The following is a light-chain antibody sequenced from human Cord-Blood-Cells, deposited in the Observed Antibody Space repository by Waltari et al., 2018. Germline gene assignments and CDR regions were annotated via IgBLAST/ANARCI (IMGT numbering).Light chain of an antibody. V-gene: IGLV1-40*01. CDR2: GNS. J-gene: IGLJ3*02. CDR3: QSYDSSLSKV. Sequence: QSVLTQPPSVSGAPGQRVTISCTVSSPNIGAGYDVHWYQQLPGTAPKLLICGNSNRPSGVPDRFSGSKSGTSASLAITGLQAEDEADYYCQSYDSSLSKVFGGGTKLTVL. CDR1: SPNIGAGYD.